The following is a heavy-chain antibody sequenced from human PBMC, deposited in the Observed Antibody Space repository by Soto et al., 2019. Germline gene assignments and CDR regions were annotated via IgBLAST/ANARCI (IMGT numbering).Heavy chain of an antibody. CDR2: VHAGGST. D-gene: IGHD3-3*01. J-gene: IGHJ4*02. V-gene: IGHV4-31*03. Sequence: QVQLQESGPGLVKPSQTLSLTCSVSGESINNGAYFWSWIRQHPGKGLEWIGYVHAGGSTYYNPSLRGRVDMSIDTSKKQFYLNLKSVTAADTAVFFCARGFVEAGMAFDYWGPGALVTVSS. CDR3: ARGFVEAGMAFDY. CDR1: GESINNGAYF.